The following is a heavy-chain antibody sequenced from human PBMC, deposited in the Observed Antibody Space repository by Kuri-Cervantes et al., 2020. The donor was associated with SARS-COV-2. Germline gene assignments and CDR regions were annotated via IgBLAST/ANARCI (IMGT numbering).Heavy chain of an antibody. D-gene: IGHD3-3*01. CDR3: VRNMYYDFWSAYGD. V-gene: IGHV1-2*04. CDR1: GYTFTGYY. J-gene: IGHJ4*02. CDR2: INPNSGGT. Sequence: ASVKVSCKASGYTFTGYYMYWVRQAPGQGLEWMGWINPNSGGTNYAQKFQGWVTMTRDTSISTAYMELSRLRSDDTAVYYCVRNMYYDFWSAYGDWGQGTLVTVSS.